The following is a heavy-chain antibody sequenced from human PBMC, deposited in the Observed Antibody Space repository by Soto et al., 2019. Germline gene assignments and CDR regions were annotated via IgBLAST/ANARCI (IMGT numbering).Heavy chain of an antibody. V-gene: IGHV3-30-3*01. CDR1: GFTFSSYA. J-gene: IGHJ6*02. Sequence: GGSLRLSCAASGFTFSSYAMHWVRQAPGKGLEWVAVISYDGSNKYYADSVKGRFTISRDNSKNTLYLQMNSLRAEDTAVYYCARDYEYFDWNVSDAYGMDVWGQGTTVTVSS. CDR2: ISYDGSNK. D-gene: IGHD3-9*01. CDR3: ARDYEYFDWNVSDAYGMDV.